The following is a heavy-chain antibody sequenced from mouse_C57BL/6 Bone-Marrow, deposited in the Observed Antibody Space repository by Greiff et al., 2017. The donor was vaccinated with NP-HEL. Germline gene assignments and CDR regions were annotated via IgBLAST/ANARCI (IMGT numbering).Heavy chain of an antibody. Sequence: VQLHQSGPELVKPGASVKISCKASGYTFTDYYMNWVKQSHGKSLEWIGDINPNNGGTSYNQKFKGKATLTVDKSSSTAYMELRSLTSEDSAVYYCARGGNYEDFDYWGQGTTLTVSS. CDR3: ARGGNYEDFDY. CDR1: GYTFTDYY. J-gene: IGHJ2*01. CDR2: INPNNGGT. V-gene: IGHV1-26*01. D-gene: IGHD2-1*01.